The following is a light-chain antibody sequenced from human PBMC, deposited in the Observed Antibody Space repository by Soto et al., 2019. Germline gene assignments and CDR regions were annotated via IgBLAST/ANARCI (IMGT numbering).Light chain of an antibody. CDR3: EQYGSSPRT. J-gene: IGKJ1*01. Sequence: VMTQSPDTLSASPGERVSLSCRASQSVNHNLAWYQQKPGQAPRLLIYGISSRPTGIPDRFSGSGSGTDFTLTISRLEPEDFAVYYCEQYGSSPRTFGQGTKV. V-gene: IGKV3-20*01. CDR2: GIS. CDR1: QSVNHN.